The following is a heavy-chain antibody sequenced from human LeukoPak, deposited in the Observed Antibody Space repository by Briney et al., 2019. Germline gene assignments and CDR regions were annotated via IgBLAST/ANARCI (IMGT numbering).Heavy chain of an antibody. J-gene: IGHJ4*02. CDR1: GGSISSYY. Sequence: SETLSLTCTISGGSISSYYWSWIRQPPGKGLEWIGYIYYSGSTNYNPSLKSRVTISVDTSKNQFSLKLSSVTAADTAVYYCARSQYFDYWGQGTLVTVSS. CDR3: ARSQYFDY. CDR2: IYYSGST. V-gene: IGHV4-59*01.